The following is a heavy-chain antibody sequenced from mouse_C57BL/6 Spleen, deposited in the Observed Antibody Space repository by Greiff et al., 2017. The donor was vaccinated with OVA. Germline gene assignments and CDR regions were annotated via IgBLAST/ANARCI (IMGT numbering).Heavy chain of an antibody. CDR2: IYPGDGDT. CDR3: ARWEDYAWFAY. Sequence: QVHVKQSGAELVKPGASVKISCKASGYAFSSYWMNWVKQRPGKGLEWIGQIYPGDGDTNYNGKFKGKATLTADKSSSTAYMQLSSLTSEDSAVYFCARWEDYAWFAYWGQGTLVTVSA. J-gene: IGHJ3*01. D-gene: IGHD2-4*01. CDR1: GYAFSSYW. V-gene: IGHV1-80*01.